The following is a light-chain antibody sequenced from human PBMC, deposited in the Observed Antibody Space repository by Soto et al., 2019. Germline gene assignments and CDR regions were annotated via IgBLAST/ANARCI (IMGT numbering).Light chain of an antibody. CDR2: GAS. Sequence: EIVLTQSPGTLSLCPGERATLSCRASQNVNSSYLVWYQQKPGQAPRLLIYGASSRATDIPDRFSGSGSGTDYTLTISRLEPEDFAVYYCRHYDSSPPKYTFGQGTKLAMK. CDR3: RHYDSSPPKYT. J-gene: IGKJ2*01. V-gene: IGKV3-20*01. CDR1: QNVNSSY.